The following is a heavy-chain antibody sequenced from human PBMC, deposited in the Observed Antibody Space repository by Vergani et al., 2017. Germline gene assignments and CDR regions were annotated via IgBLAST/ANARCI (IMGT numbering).Heavy chain of an antibody. CDR3: AKDLMRVSVTTGWFDP. D-gene: IGHD4-17*01. CDR2: ISWDGGST. CDR1: GFTFSSYA. V-gene: IGHV3-43*01. Sequence: VQLVESGGGVVQPGRSLRLSCAASGFTFSSYAMHWVRQAPGKGLEWVSLISWDGGSTYYADSVKGRFTISRDNSKNSLYLQMNSLRTEDTALYYCAKDLMRVSVTTGWFDPWGQGTLVTVSS. J-gene: IGHJ5*02.